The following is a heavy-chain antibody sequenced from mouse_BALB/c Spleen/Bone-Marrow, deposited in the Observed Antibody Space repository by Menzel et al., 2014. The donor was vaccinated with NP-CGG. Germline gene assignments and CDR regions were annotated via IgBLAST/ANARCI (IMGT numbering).Heavy chain of an antibody. D-gene: IGHD4-1*02. CDR1: GYTFTSYW. CDR2: INPSNGRT. CDR3: TSPQLGRDY. V-gene: IGHV1S81*02. J-gene: IGHJ2*01. Sequence: QVQLQQSGAELVKPGASVKLSCKASGYTFTSYWMYWVKQRPGQGLEWIVEINPSNGRTDYNEKFKTKATLTVDSSSSTAYMQLSSLTSEDSAVYYCTSPQLGRDYWGQGTTLTVSS.